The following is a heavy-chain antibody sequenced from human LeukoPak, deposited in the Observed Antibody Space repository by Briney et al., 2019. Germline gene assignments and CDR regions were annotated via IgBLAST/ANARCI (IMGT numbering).Heavy chain of an antibody. D-gene: IGHD1-1*01. Sequence: SQTLSLTCTVSGGSIRSGDYYWSWIRQPPGKGLEWIGTIYYSGSTYYNPSLKSRVTISIDTSKNQFSLKLNSVTAADTAVYYCARDLDTRYFDLWAVAPWSQSPQ. CDR2: IYYSGST. J-gene: IGHJ2*01. V-gene: IGHV4-30-4*01. CDR1: GGSIRSGDYY. CDR3: ARDLDTRYFDL.